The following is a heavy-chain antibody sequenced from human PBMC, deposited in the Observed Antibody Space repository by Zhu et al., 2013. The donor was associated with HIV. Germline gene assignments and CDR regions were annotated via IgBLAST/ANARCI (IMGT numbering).Heavy chain of an antibody. CDR2: MYPNNGAT. D-gene: IGHD3-9*01. CDR3: ARTRTGAGYWSDY. V-gene: IGHV1-18*01. J-gene: IGHJ4*02. Sequence: QVQLVQSGAEVKKPGASVKVSCKASGYTFTNYGISWVRQAPGQGLEWMGWMYPNNGATIYEKKFQDRVTMTRDTSITTAYMEVRRLRSDDTAVYYCARTRTGAGYWSDYWGQGTLVTVSS. CDR1: GYTFTNYG.